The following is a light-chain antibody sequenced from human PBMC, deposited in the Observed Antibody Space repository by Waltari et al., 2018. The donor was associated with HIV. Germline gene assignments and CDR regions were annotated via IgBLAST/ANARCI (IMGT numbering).Light chain of an antibody. CDR1: QSGQEF. J-gene: IGKJ4*01. V-gene: IGKV3-11*01. CDR3: QHRTTWPPT. Sequence: EIVLTQSPPILSVSLGETATLSCRARQSGQEFFAWYQRRPGQAPRLVGYGASKWAAVVPARFSGGGFGTDFTLTISGLQPEDVALYYCQHRTTWPPTFGGGTRVEIE. CDR2: GAS.